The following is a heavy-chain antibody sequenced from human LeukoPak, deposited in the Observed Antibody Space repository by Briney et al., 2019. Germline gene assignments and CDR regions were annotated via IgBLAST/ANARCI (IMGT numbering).Heavy chain of an antibody. CDR1: GGSISSSSYY. Sequence: SETLSLTCTVSGGSISSSSYYWGWIRQPSGKGLEWIGSIYYSGSTYYNPSLKSRVTISVDTSKNQFSLKLSSVTAADTAVYYCARGGWLRNWFDPWGQGTLVTVSS. J-gene: IGHJ5*02. V-gene: IGHV4-39*07. D-gene: IGHD5-12*01. CDR3: ARGGWLRNWFDP. CDR2: IYYSGST.